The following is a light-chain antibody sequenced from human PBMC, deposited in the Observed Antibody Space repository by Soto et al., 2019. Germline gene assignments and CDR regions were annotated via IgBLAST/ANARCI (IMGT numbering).Light chain of an antibody. CDR2: DAT. Sequence: DIQMTQSPSTLSASVGDRVTITCRASQTISSSLAWYQHKLGKAPKLLIFDATTLQTGVPSRFSGSGFGTEFTLTITGLQPDDFATYYCQQHNDYTAVTFGQGTKVEIK. J-gene: IGKJ2*01. CDR3: QQHNDYTAVT. V-gene: IGKV1-5*01. CDR1: QTISSS.